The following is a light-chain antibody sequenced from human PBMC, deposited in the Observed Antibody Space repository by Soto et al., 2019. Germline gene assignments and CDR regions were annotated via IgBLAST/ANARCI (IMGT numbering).Light chain of an antibody. CDR1: QGISSY. V-gene: IGKV1-9*01. CDR2: VVS. Sequence: DIPLTQSPSFLSASVGDRVTITCRASQGISSYLACYQQKPGKAPKLLIYVVSTLQSGVPSRFSGSGSGTEFTRTISRLQPEDFATYYCQQLNSYPNTFGQGTRLEIK. J-gene: IGKJ5*01. CDR3: QQLNSYPNT.